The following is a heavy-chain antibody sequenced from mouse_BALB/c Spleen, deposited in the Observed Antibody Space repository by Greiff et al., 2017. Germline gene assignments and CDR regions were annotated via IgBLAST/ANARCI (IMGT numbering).Heavy chain of an antibody. CDR3: ASDGYYGV. CDR2: INPSNGRT. J-gene: IGHJ1*01. V-gene: IGHV1S81*02. D-gene: IGHD2-3*01. Sequence: VQLQQPGAELVKPGASVKLSCKASGYTFTSYWMHWVKQRPGQGLEWIGEINPSNGRTNYNEKFKSKATLTVDKSSSTAYMQLSSLTSEDSAVYYCASDGYYGVWGAGTTVTVSS. CDR1: GYTFTSYW.